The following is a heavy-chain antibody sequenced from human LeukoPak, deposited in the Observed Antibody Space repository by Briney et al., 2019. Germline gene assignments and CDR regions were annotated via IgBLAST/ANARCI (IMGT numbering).Heavy chain of an antibody. D-gene: IGHD5-24*01. Sequence: SETLPLTCAVYGGSFSGYYWSWIRRSPGKGLEWIGEINHSGSTHYNPSLKSRVTLSVDTSKNQFSLRLSSVTAADTAVYYCARGLDGYNYNYWGQGTLVTVSS. V-gene: IGHV4-34*01. CDR2: INHSGST. CDR3: ARGLDGYNYNY. J-gene: IGHJ4*02. CDR1: GGSFSGYY.